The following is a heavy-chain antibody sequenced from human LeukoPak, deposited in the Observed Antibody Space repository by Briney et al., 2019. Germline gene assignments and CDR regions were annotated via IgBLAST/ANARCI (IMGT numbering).Heavy chain of an antibody. J-gene: IGHJ4*02. D-gene: IGHD3-3*01. CDR2: IYYSGST. Sequence: SETLSLTCTVSGGSISSGGYYWSWIRQHPGKGLEWIGYIYYSGSTYYNPSLKSRVTISVDTSKNQFSLKLSSVTAADTAVYYCAWGGDFWSGYYEGWGQGTLVTVSS. CDR3: AWGGDFWSGYYEG. CDR1: GGSISSGGYY. V-gene: IGHV4-31*03.